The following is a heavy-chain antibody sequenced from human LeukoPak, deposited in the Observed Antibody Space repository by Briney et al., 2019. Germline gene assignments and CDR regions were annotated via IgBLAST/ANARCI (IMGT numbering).Heavy chain of an antibody. CDR3: AGNVDTALVGYYYGMDV. CDR1: GFTFSNSA. J-gene: IGHJ6*02. Sequence: SGGSLRLSCAASGFTFSNSAMHWVRQAPGKGLEWVAVISYDGSNKYYADSVKGRFTISRDNSKNTLYLQMNSLRAEDTALYYCAGNVDTALVGYYYGMDVWGQGTTVTVSS. D-gene: IGHD5-18*01. CDR2: ISYDGSNK. V-gene: IGHV3-30-3*01.